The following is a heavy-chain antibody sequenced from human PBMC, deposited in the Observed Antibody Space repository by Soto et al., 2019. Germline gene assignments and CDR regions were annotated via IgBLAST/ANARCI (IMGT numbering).Heavy chain of an antibody. CDR1: GFTFSNAW. Sequence: GGSLRLSCAASGFTFSNAWMSWVRQAPGKGLEWVGRIKSKTDGGTTDYAAPVKGRFTISREYSKNTLYMQMNSLKTEDTAVYYCTTEEWLRFDYWGQGTLVTVSS. CDR2: IKSKTDGGTT. J-gene: IGHJ4*02. D-gene: IGHD5-12*01. CDR3: TTEEWLRFDY. V-gene: IGHV3-15*01.